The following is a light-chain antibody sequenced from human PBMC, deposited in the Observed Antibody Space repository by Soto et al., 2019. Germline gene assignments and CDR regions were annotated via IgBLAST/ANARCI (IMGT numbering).Light chain of an antibody. CDR3: QQRSNWPPLT. V-gene: IGKV3-11*01. J-gene: IGKJ4*01. CDR1: RSVGSY. CDR2: DVS. Sequence: EIVLTQSPATLSLSPGERATLSCRASRSVGSYLAWYQQKPGQAPRLLIYDVSNRATGIPARFSGSGSGTDFTLTISSLEPEDFAVYYCQQRSNWPPLTFGGGTKVEIK.